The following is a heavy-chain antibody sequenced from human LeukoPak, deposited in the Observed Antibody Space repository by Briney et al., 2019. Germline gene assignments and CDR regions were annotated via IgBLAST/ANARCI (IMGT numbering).Heavy chain of an antibody. CDR2: ISYDGSNK. D-gene: IGHD2-8*01. V-gene: IGHV3-30*19. J-gene: IGHJ6*03. CDR3: ARVYVGLPYYYYYYMDV. CDR1: GFTFSDYG. Sequence: PGGSLRLSCAASGFTFSDYGMHWARQAPGKGLEWVAVISYDGSNKYYADSVKGRFTISRDNSKNTLYLQMNSLRAEDTAVYYCARVYVGLPYYYYYYMDVWGKGTTVTVSS.